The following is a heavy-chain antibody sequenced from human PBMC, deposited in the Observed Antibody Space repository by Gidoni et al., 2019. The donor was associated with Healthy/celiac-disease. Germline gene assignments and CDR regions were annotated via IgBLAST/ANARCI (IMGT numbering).Heavy chain of an antibody. CDR1: GGSISSGGYY. Sequence: QVQLQESCPGLVKPSQTLSLPCTVSGGSISSGGYYWSWIRQHPGKGLEWIGYIYYSGSTYYNPSLKSRVTISVDTSKNQFSLKLSSVTAADTAVYYCARVLVGATVFDPWGQGTLVTVSS. V-gene: IGHV4-31*03. J-gene: IGHJ5*02. CDR3: ARVLVGATVFDP. D-gene: IGHD1-26*01. CDR2: IYYSGST.